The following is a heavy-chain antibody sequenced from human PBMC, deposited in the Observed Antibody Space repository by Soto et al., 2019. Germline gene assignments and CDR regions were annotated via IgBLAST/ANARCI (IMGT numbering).Heavy chain of an antibody. D-gene: IGHD2-2*01. V-gene: IGHV3-53*01. J-gene: IGHJ4*02. CDR2: IYSGGST. CDR3: ARDSRNRNFFDY. Sequence: EVQLVESGGGLIQPGGSLRLSCAASGFTVSSHYMTWVRQAPGKGLEWVSVIYSGGSTYYADSVKGRFTISRDNSKNTLYLQMNSLRAEDTALYYCARDSRNRNFFDYWGQGTLVTVSS. CDR1: GFTVSSHY.